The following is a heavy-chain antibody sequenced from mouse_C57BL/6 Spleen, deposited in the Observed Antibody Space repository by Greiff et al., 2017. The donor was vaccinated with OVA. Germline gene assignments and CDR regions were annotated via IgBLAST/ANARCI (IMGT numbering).Heavy chain of an antibody. CDR1: GYAFTNYL. D-gene: IGHD1-1*02. V-gene: IGHV1-54*01. CDR3: ARSGGSLDY. J-gene: IGHJ2*01. Sequence: QVQLQQSGAELVRPGPSVKVSCKASGYAFTNYLIEWVKQRPGQGLEWIGVINPGSGGTNYNEKFKGKATLTADKSSSTAYMQLSSLTSEDSAVYFCARSGGSLDYWGQGTTLTVSS. CDR2: INPGSGGT.